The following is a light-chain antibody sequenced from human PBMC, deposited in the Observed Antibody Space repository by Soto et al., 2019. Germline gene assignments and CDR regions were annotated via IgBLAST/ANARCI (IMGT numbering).Light chain of an antibody. CDR3: SSYTSSSTLV. J-gene: IGLJ2*01. CDR2: DVS. CDR1: SSDVGCYNY. V-gene: IGLV2-14*01. Sequence: QSALTQPASVSGSPGQSITISCTGTSSDVGCYNYVSWYQQHPGKAPKLMIYDVSNRPSGVSNRFSGSKSGNTASLTISGLQAEDEGDYYCSSYTSSSTLVFGGGTKLTVL.